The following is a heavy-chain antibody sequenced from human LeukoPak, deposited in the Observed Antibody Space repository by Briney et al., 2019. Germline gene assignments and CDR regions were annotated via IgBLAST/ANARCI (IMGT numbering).Heavy chain of an antibody. CDR2: IKHDGSEK. Sequence: GGSLRLSCAASGFTFSSSWMTWVRQAPGKELEWVANIKHDGSEKYYVDSVKGRFTISRDNAKNSLYLQMISLRVEDTAVYYCARQRQPGDWALAYWGQGTLVTVSS. V-gene: IGHV3-7*01. CDR1: GFTFSSSW. J-gene: IGHJ4*02. CDR3: ARQRQPGDWALAY. D-gene: IGHD6-25*01.